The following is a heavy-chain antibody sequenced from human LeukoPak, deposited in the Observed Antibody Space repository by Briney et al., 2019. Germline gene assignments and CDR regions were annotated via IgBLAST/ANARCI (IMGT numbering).Heavy chain of an antibody. CDR1: GGSISSSSYY. Sequence: KASETLSLTCTVAGGSISSSSYYWGWTRQPPGKGLEWIWSIYYSGNTFYNPSLKIRVTISVDTYKNHFSLRLSSVTAADTAVYYCARHVNPSITMVRGVIRWFDPWGQGTLVTVSS. CDR2: IYYSGNT. V-gene: IGHV4-39*01. J-gene: IGHJ5*02. CDR3: ARHVNPSITMVRGVIRWFDP. D-gene: IGHD3-10*01.